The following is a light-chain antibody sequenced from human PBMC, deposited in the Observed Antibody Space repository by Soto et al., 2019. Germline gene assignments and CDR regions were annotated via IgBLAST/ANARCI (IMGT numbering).Light chain of an antibody. CDR1: QSVSSN. J-gene: IGKJ1*01. Sequence: EIVMTQSPATLSVSPGERATLSCRASQSVSSNLAWYQQKPGQAPRLLIYGASTSATGIPARFSGSGSGTEFTLTISSLQSEYFALYYCQQYNNWPPWTFGQGTKVDIK. V-gene: IGKV3-15*01. CDR2: GAS. CDR3: QQYNNWPPWT.